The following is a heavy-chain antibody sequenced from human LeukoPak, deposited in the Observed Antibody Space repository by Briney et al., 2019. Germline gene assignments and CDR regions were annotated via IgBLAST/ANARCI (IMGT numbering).Heavy chain of an antibody. J-gene: IGHJ4*02. V-gene: IGHV3-11*01. CDR1: GFTFSDYY. D-gene: IGHD4-11*01. CDR3: AREDYSNYYFDY. Sequence: PGGSLRLSCAASGFTFSDYYMSWIRQAPGKGLEWVSYISSSGSAIYYADSVKGRFTISRDNAKNSLYLQMNSLRAEDTAVYYCAREDYSNYYFDYWGQGTLVTVSS. CDR2: ISSSGSAI.